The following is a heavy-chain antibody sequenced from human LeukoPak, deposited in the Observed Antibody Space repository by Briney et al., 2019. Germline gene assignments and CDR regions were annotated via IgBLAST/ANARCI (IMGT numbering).Heavy chain of an antibody. Sequence: GGSLRLSCAASGFTFSSYSMNWVRQAPGKGLEWVSYISSSSSTIYYADSVKGRFTISRDNAKNSLYLQMNSLRAEDTAVYYCARENPVVPAAIAYWGQGTLVTVSS. CDR1: GFTFSSYS. V-gene: IGHV3-48*01. D-gene: IGHD2-2*01. J-gene: IGHJ4*02. CDR3: ARENPVVPAAIAY. CDR2: ISSSSSTI.